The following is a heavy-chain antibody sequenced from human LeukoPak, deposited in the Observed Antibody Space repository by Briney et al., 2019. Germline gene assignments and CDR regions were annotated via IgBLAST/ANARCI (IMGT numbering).Heavy chain of an antibody. J-gene: IGHJ4*02. V-gene: IGHV4-39*07. CDR3: ARGGSSGWFSSMGY. CDR2: IYYSGST. CDR1: GGSISSSSYY. Sequence: SETLSLTCTVSGGSISSSSYYWGWIRQPPGKGLGWIGSIYYSGSTYYNPSLKSRVTISVDTSKNQFSLKLSSVTAADTAVYYCARGGSSGWFSSMGYWGQGTLVTVSS. D-gene: IGHD6-19*01.